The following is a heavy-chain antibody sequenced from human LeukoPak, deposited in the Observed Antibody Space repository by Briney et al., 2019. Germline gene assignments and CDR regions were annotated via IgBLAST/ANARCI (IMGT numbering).Heavy chain of an antibody. D-gene: IGHD6-19*01. CDR3: ARERTSGWDAFDF. J-gene: IGHJ4*02. Sequence: GESLRLSCAASGFTFSSFWMHWVRQAPGKGLVWVSRINSVGSSTSYADSVKGRFTISRDNAKNTLYLQMNSLRAEDTAVYYCARERTSGWDAFDFWGQGTLVTVSS. CDR2: INSVGSST. V-gene: IGHV3-74*01. CDR1: GFTFSSFW.